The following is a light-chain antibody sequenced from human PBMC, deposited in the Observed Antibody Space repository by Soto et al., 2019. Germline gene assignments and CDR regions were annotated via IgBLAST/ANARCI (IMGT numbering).Light chain of an antibody. CDR1: SSHIGVYNS. CDR2: DVS. CDR3: CSFEDSHV. J-gene: IGLJ1*01. Sequence: QSALTRPRSVSGSPGQSVTISCTGSSSHIGVYNSVSWYQQYPGKAPKRMIYDVSKRPSGVPDRFSGSKSGNTASLTISGLQAEDEADYYCCSFEDSHVFGRGTKVTVL. V-gene: IGLV2-11*01.